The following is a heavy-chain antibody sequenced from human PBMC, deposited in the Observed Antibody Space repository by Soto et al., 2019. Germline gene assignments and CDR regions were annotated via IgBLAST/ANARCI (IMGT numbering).Heavy chain of an antibody. CDR2: IYPGDSDT. CDR1: GYSFTSYW. J-gene: IGHJ4*02. CDR3: ARHPYYDFWSGYYAFDY. Sequence: GESLKISCKGSGYSFTSYWIGWVRQMPGKGLEWMGIIYPGDSDTRYSPSFQGQVTISADKSISTAYLQWSSLKASDTAMYYCARHPYYDFWSGYYAFDYWGQGTLVTVSS. V-gene: IGHV5-51*01. D-gene: IGHD3-3*01.